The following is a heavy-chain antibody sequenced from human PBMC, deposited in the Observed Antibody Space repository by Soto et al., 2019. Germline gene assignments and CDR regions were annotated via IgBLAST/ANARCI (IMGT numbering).Heavy chain of an antibody. J-gene: IGHJ6*02. D-gene: IGHD3-16*01. CDR1: GDSISRGGYS. V-gene: IGHV4-30-2*06. CDR3: TRWGRGAYGMDV. CDR2: MYLGGNT. Sequence: SETLSLTXAVSGDSISRGGYSWNWIRQSPGRGLEWIGYMYLGGNTYYNPSLKSRVTISVGRSKNQFSLKLTSVTAADTAVYYCTRWGRGAYGMDVWGQGTTVTVSS.